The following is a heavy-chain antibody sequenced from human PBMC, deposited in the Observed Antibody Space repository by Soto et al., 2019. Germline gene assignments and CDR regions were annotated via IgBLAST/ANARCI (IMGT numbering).Heavy chain of an antibody. CDR2: ISANGGIT. CDR3: AKDKYTDSVRKVWFFDY. D-gene: IGHD2-15*01. Sequence: EVQLLESGGGLVKPGGSLRLSCAASGFTFSKYAMSWVRLARGKGLEWVSSISANGGITDYADSVKGRFTISRDNFQNILSLQMDSLRGDDTALYFCAKDKYTDSVRKVWFFDYWGRGTLVTVSS. J-gene: IGHJ2*01. V-gene: IGHV3-23*01. CDR1: GFTFSKYA.